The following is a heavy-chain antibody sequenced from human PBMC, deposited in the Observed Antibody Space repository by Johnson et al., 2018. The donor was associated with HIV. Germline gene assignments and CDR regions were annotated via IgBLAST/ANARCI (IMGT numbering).Heavy chain of an antibody. J-gene: IGHJ3*02. CDR3: AKDLRAVGATYAFDI. Sequence: VQLVESGGGFIQAGRSLRLSCAASGFTFDDYAMHWVRQAPGKGLEWVSGLSWNSGTVAYADSVKGRFTISRDNARKSLYLQMNSLRAEDTALYYCAKDLRAVGATYAFDIWGQGTMVSVSS. CDR1: GFTFDDYA. D-gene: IGHD1-26*01. V-gene: IGHV3-9*01. CDR2: LSWNSGTV.